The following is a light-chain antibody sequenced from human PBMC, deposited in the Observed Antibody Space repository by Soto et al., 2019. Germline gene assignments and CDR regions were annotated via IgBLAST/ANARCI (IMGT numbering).Light chain of an antibody. CDR1: QRISSRY. CDR3: QRYGSSPPFT. Sequence: EIVLTQSPGTLSLSPGERATLSCRASQRISSRYLAWYQQKPGQAPMLLISGASSRATGIPDRFSGSGSGTDFTLTISGLEPEDFAVYFCQRYGSSPPFTFGQGTKVEI. J-gene: IGKJ2*01. V-gene: IGKV3-20*01. CDR2: GAS.